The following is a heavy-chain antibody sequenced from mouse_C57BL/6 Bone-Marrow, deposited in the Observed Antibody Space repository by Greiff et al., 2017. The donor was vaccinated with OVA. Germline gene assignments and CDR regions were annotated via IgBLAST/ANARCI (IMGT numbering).Heavy chain of an antibody. CDR3: ARAPYYGGSANRFAY. CDR2: IDPSDSYT. Sequence: QVQLQQPGAELVKPGASVKLSCKASGYTFTSYWMQWVKQRPGQGLEWIGEIDPSDSYTNYNQKFKGKATLTVDTSSSTAYMQLSSLTSDDSAVYYWARAPYYGGSANRFAYWGQGTLGTVSA. V-gene: IGHV1-50*01. CDR1: GYTFTSYW. D-gene: IGHD1-1*01. J-gene: IGHJ3*01.